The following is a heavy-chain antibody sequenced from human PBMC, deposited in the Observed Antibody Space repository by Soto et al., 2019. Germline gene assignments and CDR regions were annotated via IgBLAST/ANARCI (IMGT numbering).Heavy chain of an antibody. V-gene: IGHV3-33*01. J-gene: IGHJ4*02. D-gene: IGHD6-13*01. CDR1: GFTFNTYG. CDR2: IWYDRSNK. Sequence: QVQLVESGGGVVQPGRSLRLSCAASGFTFNTYGMHWVRQAPGKGLEWVALIWYDRSNKYYADSVKGRFTISRDNSMNTLYLQMNSLRAEDTAVYYCARDLRAYSNNWAGDYWGQGTLVTVSS. CDR3: ARDLRAYSNNWAGDY.